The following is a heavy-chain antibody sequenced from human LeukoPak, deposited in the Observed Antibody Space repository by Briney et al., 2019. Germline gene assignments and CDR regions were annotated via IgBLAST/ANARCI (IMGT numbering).Heavy chain of an antibody. CDR3: ARYEVVPAAMGWFYP. V-gene: IGHV4-31*03. CDR1: GGSISSGGYY. J-gene: IGHJ5*02. CDR2: IYYSGST. D-gene: IGHD2-2*01. Sequence: SETLSLTCTVSGGSISSGGYYWSWIRQHPGKGLEWIGYIYYSGSTYYNPSLKSRVTISVDTSKNQFSLKLSSVTAADTAVYYCARYEVVPAAMGWFYPWGQGTLVTVSS.